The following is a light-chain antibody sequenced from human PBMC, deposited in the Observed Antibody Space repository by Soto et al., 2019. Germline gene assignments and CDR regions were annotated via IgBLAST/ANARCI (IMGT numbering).Light chain of an antibody. CDR3: QQYGGSPIT. J-gene: IGKJ1*01. V-gene: IGKV3-20*01. CDR2: GAS. Sequence: EIVLTQSPCTLSLAPGERVPLSCRASQSVTTRLAWYQHKPGQAPRLLMSGASSRASGVPVRFSGSGSGTDFTLTISRLEPEDFALYYCQQYGGSPITFGLGTKVDIK. CDR1: QSVTTR.